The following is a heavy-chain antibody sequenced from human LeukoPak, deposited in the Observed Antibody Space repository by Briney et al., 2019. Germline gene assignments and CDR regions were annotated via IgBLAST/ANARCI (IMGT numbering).Heavy chain of an antibody. J-gene: IGHJ6*03. CDR3: CVIKTGTEYYYYYYMDV. CDR2: MNPNSGNT. V-gene: IGHV1-8*01. D-gene: IGHD1-7*01. CDR1: GYTFTSYD. Sequence: GASVKVSCKASGYTFTSYDINWVRQATGQGLEWMGWMNPNSGNTGYAQKFQGRVTMTRNTSISTAYMELSSLRSEDTAVYYCCVIKTGTEYYYYYYMDVWGKGTTVTVSS.